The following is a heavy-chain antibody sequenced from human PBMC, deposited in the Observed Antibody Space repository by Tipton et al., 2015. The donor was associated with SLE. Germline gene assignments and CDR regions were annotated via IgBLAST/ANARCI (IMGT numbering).Heavy chain of an antibody. CDR3: ARDPTYYDFWSGYYH. CDR2: IKQDGSEK. J-gene: IGHJ5*02. Sequence: GSLRLSCAASGFTFSSYWMSWVRQAPGKGLEWVANIKQDGSEKYYVDSVKGRFTISRDTAKNSLYLQMNSLRAEDTAVYYCARDPTYYDFWSGYYHWGQGTLVTVSS. V-gene: IGHV3-7*01. CDR1: GFTFSSYW. D-gene: IGHD3-3*01.